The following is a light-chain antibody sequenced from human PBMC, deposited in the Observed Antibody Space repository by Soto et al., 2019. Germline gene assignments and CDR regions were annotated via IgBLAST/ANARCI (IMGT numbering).Light chain of an antibody. V-gene: IGLV1-40*01. CDR2: GNS. CDR3: QAYDSSLSAL. CDR1: SSNIGAGYD. Sequence: QSVLTQPPSVSGAPGQRVTISCTGSSSNIGAGYDVHWYQQLPGTAPKLLIYGNSNRPSGVPDRFSGSKSGTSASLAITGLQAEYEADYYCQAYDSSLSALFGGGTKLTDL. J-gene: IGLJ3*02.